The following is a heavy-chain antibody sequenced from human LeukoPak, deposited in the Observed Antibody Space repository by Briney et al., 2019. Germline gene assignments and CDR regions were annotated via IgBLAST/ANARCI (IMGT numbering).Heavy chain of an antibody. CDR2: INPNSGNT. Sequence: ASVKVSCKASEYIFTTYEINWVRQATGQGLEWMGWINPNSGNTVYAQKFQGRLTMTRNTSISTAYMELSSLRSEDTAVYYCARLSSHYGDYKVDPWGQGTLVTVSS. CDR1: EYIFTTYE. CDR3: ARLSSHYGDYKVDP. D-gene: IGHD4-17*01. V-gene: IGHV1-8*01. J-gene: IGHJ5*02.